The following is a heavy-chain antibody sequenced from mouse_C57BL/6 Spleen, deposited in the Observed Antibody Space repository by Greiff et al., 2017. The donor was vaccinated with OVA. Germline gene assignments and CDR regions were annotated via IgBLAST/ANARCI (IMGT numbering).Heavy chain of an antibody. CDR1: GFSLSTSGMG. Sequence: QVTLKVSGPGILQSSQTLSRPGSFSGFSLSTSGMGLGGIRQPSGKGRGWLEQIYWIDDTRYNPSLKSRLTISKDTSRNQVVLKITSVDTADTATYYCARSYDYDPFFDYWGQGTTLTVSS. CDR2: IYWIDDT. D-gene: IGHD2-4*01. CDR3: ARSYDYDPFFDY. J-gene: IGHJ2*01. V-gene: IGHV8-12*01.